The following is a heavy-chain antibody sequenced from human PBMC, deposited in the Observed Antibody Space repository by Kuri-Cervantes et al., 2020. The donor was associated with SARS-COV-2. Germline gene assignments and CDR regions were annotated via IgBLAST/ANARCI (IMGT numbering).Heavy chain of an antibody. CDR3: ARDPSFDI. Sequence: GGSLRLSCAASGFTFDDYGMSWVRQAPGKGLEWVSRINWNGGSTGYADSVKGRFTISRDNSKNTLYLQMGSLRAEDMAVYYCARDPSFDIWGQGTMVTVSS. J-gene: IGHJ3*02. V-gene: IGHV3-20*04. CDR1: GFTFDDYG. CDR2: INWNGGST.